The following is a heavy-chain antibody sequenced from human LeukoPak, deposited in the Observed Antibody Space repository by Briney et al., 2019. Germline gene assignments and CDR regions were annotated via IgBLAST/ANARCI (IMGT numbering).Heavy chain of an antibody. V-gene: IGHV3-23*01. D-gene: IGHD6-13*01. CDR3: AKPREYSSTWFGVDH. Sequence: GGSLRPSCAASGFTFSSYAMSWVRQAPGKGLEWVSLISGSGGATYYADSVKGRFTISRDNSKNTLFLQMYSLRAEDTAAYYCAKPREYSSTWFGVDHWGQGSLVTVSS. CDR1: GFTFSSYA. CDR2: ISGSGGAT. J-gene: IGHJ4*02.